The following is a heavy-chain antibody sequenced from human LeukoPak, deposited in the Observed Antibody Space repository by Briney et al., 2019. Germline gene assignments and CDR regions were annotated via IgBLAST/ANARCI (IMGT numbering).Heavy chain of an antibody. CDR3: AREKLADSYGLDY. D-gene: IGHD5-18*01. CDR2: IYYSGST. CDR1: GGSISSGGYY. J-gene: IGHJ4*02. V-gene: IGHV4-31*03. Sequence: SQTLSLTCTVSGGSISSGGYYWSWIRQHPGKGLEWIGYIYYSGSTYYNPSLKSRVTISVDTSKNQFSLKLSSATAADMAVYYCAREKLADSYGLDYWGQGTLVTVSS.